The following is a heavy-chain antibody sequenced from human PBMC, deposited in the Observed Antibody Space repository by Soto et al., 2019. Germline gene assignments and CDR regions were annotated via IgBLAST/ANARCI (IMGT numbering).Heavy chain of an antibody. CDR3: ARYHLLYGYYYYGMDV. Sequence: ASVTVSCKASGYTFTSYDINWVRQATGQGLEWMGWMNPNSGNTGYAQKFQGRVTMTRNTSISTAYMELSSLRSEDTAVYYCARYHLLYGYYYYGMDVWGQGTTVTV. J-gene: IGHJ6*02. V-gene: IGHV1-8*01. CDR1: GYTFTSYD. D-gene: IGHD2-2*02. CDR2: MNPNSGNT.